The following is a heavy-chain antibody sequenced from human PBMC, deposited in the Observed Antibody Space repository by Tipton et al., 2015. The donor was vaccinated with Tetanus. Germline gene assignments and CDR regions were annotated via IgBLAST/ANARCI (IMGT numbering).Heavy chain of an antibody. J-gene: IGHJ3*01. D-gene: IGHD6-6*01. CDR2: IYPGDSET. CDR3: ARGRRSSSTDAFDV. V-gene: IGHV5-51*01. Sequence: QLVQSGAEVKQPGESLRISCAISGYGFYDHWIGWVRQMPGKGLECMGIIYPGDSETRYSPSFQGQVTISVDKSITTAFLSWYNLQASDTAIYFCARGRRSSSTDAFDVWGQGTMVTVSS. CDR1: GYGFYDHW.